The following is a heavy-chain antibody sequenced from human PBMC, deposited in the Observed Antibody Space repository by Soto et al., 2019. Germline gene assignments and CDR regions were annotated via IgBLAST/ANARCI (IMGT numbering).Heavy chain of an antibody. CDR3: ARVGQGREYCSGGSCYDFDY. V-gene: IGHV1-2*04. J-gene: IGHJ4*02. D-gene: IGHD2-15*01. Sequence: QVQVVQSGAEVKKPGASVKVSCKASGYTFTGYYMHWVRQAPGQGLEWMGWINPNSGGTNYAQKFQGWVTMTRDTSISTAYMELSRLRSDDTAVYYCARVGQGREYCSGGSCYDFDYWGQGTLVTVSS. CDR1: GYTFTGYY. CDR2: INPNSGGT.